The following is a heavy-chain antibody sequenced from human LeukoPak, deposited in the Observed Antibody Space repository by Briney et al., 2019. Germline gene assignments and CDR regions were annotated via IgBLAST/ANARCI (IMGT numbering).Heavy chain of an antibody. V-gene: IGHV4-38-2*02. CDR1: AYYIGSGHY. CDR3: AKTSGSGGHDT. D-gene: IGHD2-15*01. Sequence: SEKLSCNGIVSAYYIGSGHYWAWIRQPPLKCLEWIGCVYHSGTYYTSSLTSRLSISMDTSRNLFSLKVTSVTAADSAFYHCAKTSGSGGHDTWGAGLLVTVSS. CDR2: VYHSGT. J-gene: IGHJ5*02.